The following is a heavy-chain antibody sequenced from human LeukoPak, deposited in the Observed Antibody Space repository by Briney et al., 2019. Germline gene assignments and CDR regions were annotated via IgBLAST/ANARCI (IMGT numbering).Heavy chain of an antibody. J-gene: IGHJ4*02. CDR1: GYSISSGYY. Sequence: SETLSLTCTVSGYSISSGYYWGWIRQPPGKGLEWIGIIYHSGSTYYNPSLKSRVTISVDTSKNQFSLKLSSVTAADTAVYYCARGVDDYGDSWGQGTLVTVSS. CDR3: ARGVDDYGDS. V-gene: IGHV4-38-2*02. D-gene: IGHD2-2*01. CDR2: IYHSGST.